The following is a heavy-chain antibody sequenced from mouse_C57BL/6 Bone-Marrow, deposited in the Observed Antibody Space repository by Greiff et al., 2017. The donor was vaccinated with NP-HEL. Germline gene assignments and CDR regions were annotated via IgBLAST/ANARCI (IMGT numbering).Heavy chain of an antibody. Sequence: VQLQQSGPGLVQPSQSLSITCTVSGFSLTSYGVHWVRQSPGKGLEWLGVIWRGGSTDYNAAFMSRLSITKDNSKSQVFFKMNSLQADDTAIYYCAKKGRDYYRDAMDYWGQGTSVTVSS. CDR2: IWRGGST. J-gene: IGHJ4*01. CDR3: AKKGRDYYRDAMDY. D-gene: IGHD2-14*01. V-gene: IGHV2-5*01. CDR1: GFSLTSYG.